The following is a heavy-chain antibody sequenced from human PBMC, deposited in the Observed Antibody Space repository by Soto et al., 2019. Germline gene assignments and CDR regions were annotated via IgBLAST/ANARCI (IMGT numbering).Heavy chain of an antibody. V-gene: IGHV3-53*01. CDR2: IYSGGST. D-gene: IGHD6-13*01. J-gene: IGHJ6*02. CDR3: ARAGTYYYYGMDV. Sequence: GGSLRLSCAASGFTFSSYWMSWVRQAPGKGLEWVSVIYSGGSTYYADSVKGRFTISRDNSKNTLYLQMNSLRAEDTAVYYCARAGTYYYYGMDVWGQGTTVTVSS. CDR1: GFTFSSYW.